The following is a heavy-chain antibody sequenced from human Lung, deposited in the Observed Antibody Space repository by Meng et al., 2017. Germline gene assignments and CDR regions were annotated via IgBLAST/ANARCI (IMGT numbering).Heavy chain of an antibody. CDR1: GFTFSRYA. CDR3: AKKGWLYWGSGDDY. CDR2: ISGSGSSP. Sequence: GPLAESGGGLVRPGGSVRLAWGAFGFTFSRYAMIWARQAPGKGRGWVSAISGSGSSPYYADSVKGRFTISRDNSKNTLYLQMNSLRAEDTAVYYCAKKGWLYWGSGDDYWGQGTLVTVSS. V-gene: IGHV3-23*04. J-gene: IGHJ4*02. D-gene: IGHD7-27*01.